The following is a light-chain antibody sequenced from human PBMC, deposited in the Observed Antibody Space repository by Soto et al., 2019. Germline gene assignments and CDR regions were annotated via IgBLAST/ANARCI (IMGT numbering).Light chain of an antibody. V-gene: IGKV3-11*01. CDR1: QSVGSY. CDR3: QQRSNWPPIT. J-gene: IGKJ5*01. CDR2: GAS. Sequence: EIVLTQSPATLSLSPGERATLSCRASQSVGSYLAWYQHKPGQAPRLLIYGASNRATGVPVRFSGSGSGTDFTLTISSLEPEDFAVYYCQQRSNWPPITFGQGTRLEI.